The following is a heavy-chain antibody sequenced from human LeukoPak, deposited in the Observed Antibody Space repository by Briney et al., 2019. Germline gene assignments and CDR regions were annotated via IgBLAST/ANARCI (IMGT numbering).Heavy chain of an antibody. CDR1: GFTFSSYA. J-gene: IGHJ3*02. CDR3: AKGDTAMVYDAFDI. D-gene: IGHD5-18*01. CDR2: ISGSGGST. V-gene: IGHV3-23*01. Sequence: GGSLRLSCAASGFTFSSYAMGWVRQAPGKGLEWVSAISGSGGSTYYADSVKGRFTISRDNSKTTLYLQMNSLRAEDAALYYCAKGDTAMVYDAFDIWGQGTMVTVSS.